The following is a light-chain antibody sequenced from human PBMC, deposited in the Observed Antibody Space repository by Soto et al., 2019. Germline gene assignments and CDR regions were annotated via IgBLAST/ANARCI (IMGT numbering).Light chain of an antibody. CDR1: SSDVGGDDY. J-gene: IGLJ1*01. CDR3: SSYSISNAYR. V-gene: IGLV2-14*01. Sequence: QAALTQPASVSRSPGQSITISCTGTSSDVGGDDYVSWYQLHPGKAPKLMVFEGSNRPSGVSYRFSGSKSGNTASLTISGLPAEEVADYLCSSYSISNAYRIGTGTKQTVL. CDR2: EGS.